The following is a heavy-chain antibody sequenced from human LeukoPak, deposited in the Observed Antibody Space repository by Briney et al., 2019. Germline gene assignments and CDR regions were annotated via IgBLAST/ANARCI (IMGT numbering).Heavy chain of an antibody. V-gene: IGHV4-59*01. J-gene: IGHJ4*02. CDR3: ARAQYYDFWSGYYTESFFDY. D-gene: IGHD3-3*01. CDR2: IYYSGST. Sequence: KPSEALSLTCIVSGGSISSYYWSWIRQPPGKGLEWIGYIYYSGSTNYNPSLKSRVTISVDTSKNQFSLKLSSVTAADTAVYYCARAQYYDFWSGYYTESFFDYWGQGTLVTVSS. CDR1: GGSISSYY.